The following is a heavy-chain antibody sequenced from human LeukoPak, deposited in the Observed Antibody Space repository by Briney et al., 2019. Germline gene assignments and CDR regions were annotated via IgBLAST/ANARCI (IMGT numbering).Heavy chain of an antibody. J-gene: IGHJ3*02. CDR2: MNPKSGNT. D-gene: IGHD6-19*01. V-gene: IGHV1-8*02. CDR1: GYTFTSYD. Sequence: ASVKVSCKASGYTFTSYDINWVRQATGQGLEWMGWMNPKSGNTWYAQKFQGRVTMTRDMATSTDYLEVSSLRSEDTAVYYCARDLGSSGWYYAFDIWGQGTMVTVSS. CDR3: ARDLGSSGWYYAFDI.